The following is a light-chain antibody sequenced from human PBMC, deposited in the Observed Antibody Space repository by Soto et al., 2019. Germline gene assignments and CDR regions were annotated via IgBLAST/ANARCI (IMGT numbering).Light chain of an antibody. V-gene: IGKV1-39*01. CDR3: QQNYGTPFT. CDR2: AAS. Sequence: DIRMTQSPSSLSASVGDRVTITCRASQYINNYLNWYQQKPGEAPKLLIYAASSLQGGVPPRFSGSGSGTDFTLTITSLQHEDFATYYCQQNYGTPFTFGPGTKVDIK. J-gene: IGKJ3*01. CDR1: QYINNY.